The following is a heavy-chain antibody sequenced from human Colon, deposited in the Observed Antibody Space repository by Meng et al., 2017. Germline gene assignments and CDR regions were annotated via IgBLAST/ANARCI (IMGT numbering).Heavy chain of an antibody. CDR2: ISSSSSYI. CDR3: ARSITMVRGSALGFDY. CDR1: GFTFSSYS. D-gene: IGHD3-10*01. V-gene: IGHV3-21*01. J-gene: IGHJ4*02. Sequence: GESLKISCAASGFTFSSYSMNWVRQAPGKGLEWVSSISSSSSYIYYADSVKGRFTISRDNAKNSLYPQMNSLRAEDTAVYYCARSITMVRGSALGFDYWGQGTLVTVSS.